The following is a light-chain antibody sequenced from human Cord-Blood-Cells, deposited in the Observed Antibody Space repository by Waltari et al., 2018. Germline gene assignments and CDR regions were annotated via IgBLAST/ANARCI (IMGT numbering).Light chain of an antibody. V-gene: IGLV2-11*01. CDR1: SSDVGGYNY. Sequence: QSALTQPRSVSGSPGQSVTISCTGTSSDVGGYNYVSWHQRHPVKATKPMFDAVSKRPSGVPDRCSDCKSGNTSSPTLSGLQAEDEAEYYCCSDAGSYVVGAGAKVTVL. CDR3: CSDAGSYV. CDR2: AVS. J-gene: IGLJ1*01.